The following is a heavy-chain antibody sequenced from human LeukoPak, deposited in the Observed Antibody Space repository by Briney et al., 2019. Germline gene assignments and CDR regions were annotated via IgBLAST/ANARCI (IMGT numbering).Heavy chain of an antibody. V-gene: IGHV3-30*14. Sequence: PGRSLRLSCAASGFTFSSYAMHWVRQAPGKGLEWVAVISYDGGNKYYADSVKGRFTISRDTSKNTLYLRMNSLRPEDTAVYYCARGGGYYGVDYWGQGTLVTVSS. CDR2: ISYDGGNK. J-gene: IGHJ4*02. D-gene: IGHD1-26*01. CDR3: ARGGGYYGVDY. CDR1: GFTFSSYA.